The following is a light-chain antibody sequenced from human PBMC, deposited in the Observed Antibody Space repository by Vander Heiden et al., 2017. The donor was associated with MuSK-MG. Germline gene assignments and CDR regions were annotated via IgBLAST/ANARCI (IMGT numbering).Light chain of an antibody. CDR2: DDS. J-gene: IGLJ2*01. CDR1: NIGSKS. Sequence: SYVLTQPPSVSVAPGKTARTTCGGNNIGSKSLLCYQRQPGQAPVLVVYDDSHPDSVIPERFSGSNSGHTATLTTSRVEAGDDADYYCQVCDRSSDHVVFGGGTKLTVL. V-gene: IGLV3-21*03. CDR3: QVCDRSSDHVV.